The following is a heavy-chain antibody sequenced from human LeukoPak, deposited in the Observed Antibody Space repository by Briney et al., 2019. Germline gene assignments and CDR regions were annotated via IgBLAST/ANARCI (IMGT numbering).Heavy chain of an antibody. V-gene: IGHV4-61*01. CDR2: IYYSGST. Sequence: PSETLSLTCTVSGGSISSSSYYWGWIRQPPGKGLEWIGYIYYSGSTNYNPSLKSRVTISVDTSKNQFSLKLSSVTAADTAVYYCARDVGIDYGDYRNLGWFDPWGQGTLVTVSS. D-gene: IGHD4-17*01. CDR1: GGSISSSSYY. J-gene: IGHJ5*02. CDR3: ARDVGIDYGDYRNLGWFDP.